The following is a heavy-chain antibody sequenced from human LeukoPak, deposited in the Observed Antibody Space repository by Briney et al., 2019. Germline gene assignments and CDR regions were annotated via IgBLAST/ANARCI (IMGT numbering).Heavy chain of an antibody. CDR1: GFTFSSYS. Sequence: GGSLRLSCAVSGFTFSSYSMNWVRQAPGKGLEWVSSISSSSSYIYYADSVKGRFTISRDNAKNSLYLQMNSLRAEDTAVYYCARNALVYKTDYWGQGTLVTVSS. CDR2: ISSSSSYI. D-gene: IGHD6-6*01. J-gene: IGHJ4*02. V-gene: IGHV3-21*01. CDR3: ARNALVYKTDY.